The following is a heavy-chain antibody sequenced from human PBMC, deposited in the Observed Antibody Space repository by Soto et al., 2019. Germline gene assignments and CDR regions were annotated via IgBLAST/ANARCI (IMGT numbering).Heavy chain of an antibody. Sequence: SETLSLTCTVYGGSISSYDWSWIRQPPGKGLEWIGYIYYSGSTNYNPSLKSRVTISVDTSKNQFSLKLSSVTAADTAVYYCAREKRGYSGYDDYYYYYGMDVWGQGTTVTVSS. CDR1: GGSISSYD. CDR3: AREKRGYSGYDDYYYYYGMDV. D-gene: IGHD5-12*01. V-gene: IGHV4-59*01. CDR2: IYYSGST. J-gene: IGHJ6*02.